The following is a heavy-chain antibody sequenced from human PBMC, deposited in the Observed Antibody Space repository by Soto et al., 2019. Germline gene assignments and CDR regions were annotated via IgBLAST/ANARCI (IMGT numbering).Heavy chain of an antibody. J-gene: IGHJ6*02. V-gene: IGHV3-20*04. CDR1: GFTFDDYG. D-gene: IGHD3-22*01. CDR3: ARDLSSGYFPYYYYYYGMDV. Sequence: GGSLRLSCAASGFTFDDYGMSWVRQAPGKGLEWVSGINWNGGSTGYADSVKGRFTISRDNSKNSLYLQMNSLRAEDTAVYYCARDLSSGYFPYYYYYYGMDVWGQGTTVTVSS. CDR2: INWNGGST.